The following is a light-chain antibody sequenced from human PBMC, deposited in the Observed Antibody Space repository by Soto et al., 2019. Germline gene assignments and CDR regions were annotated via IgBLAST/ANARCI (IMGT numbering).Light chain of an antibody. J-gene: IGKJ1*01. CDR3: QQSNTWPRT. CDR2: GAS. V-gene: IGKV3-15*01. CDR1: RGVSSN. Sequence: EIMMTQSPATLSVSPGERATLSCRASRGVSSNLAWYQQKPGQAPRLLISGASTRATGIPARFSGSGSGTEFTLTITSLQSEDFAIYYCQQSNTWPRTFGQGTKVDIK.